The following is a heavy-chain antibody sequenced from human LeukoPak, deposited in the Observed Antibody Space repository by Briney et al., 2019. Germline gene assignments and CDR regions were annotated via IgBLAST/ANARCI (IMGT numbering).Heavy chain of an antibody. CDR2: SSESGTAY. Sequence: PGGFLRLSCAASGFTFSDYFMSWIRQPPGKGLEWITYSSESGTAYSYAASVKGRFTISRDNAKNSLFLQMDSLRADDTALYYCVRGGERTGNSYFDLWGRGTPVTVSP. V-gene: IGHV3-11*04. CDR1: GFTFSDYF. D-gene: IGHD2-8*02. J-gene: IGHJ2*01. CDR3: VRGGERTGNSYFDL.